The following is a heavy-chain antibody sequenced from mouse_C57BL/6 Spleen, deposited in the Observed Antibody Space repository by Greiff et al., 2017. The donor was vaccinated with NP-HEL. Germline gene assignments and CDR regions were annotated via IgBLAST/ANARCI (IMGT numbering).Heavy chain of an antibody. J-gene: IGHJ2*01. CDR2: IYPGDGDT. V-gene: IGHV1-82*01. Sequence: QVQLKQSGPELVKPGASVKISCKASGYAFSSSWMNWVKQRPGKGLEWIGRIYPGDGDTNYNGKFKGKATLTADKSSSTAYMQLSSLTSEDSAVYFCARERDGNLDYWGQGTTLTVSS. CDR3: ARERDGNLDY. D-gene: IGHD2-1*01. CDR1: GYAFSSSW.